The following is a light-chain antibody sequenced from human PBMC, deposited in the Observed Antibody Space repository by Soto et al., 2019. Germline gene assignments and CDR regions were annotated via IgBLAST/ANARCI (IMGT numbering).Light chain of an antibody. CDR2: EAS. Sequence: DIQMTQSPFSLSASVGDRVTITCRASESVSSRLAWYQQKPGKAPKLLISEASSVERGVPSRFSGSGSGTEFTLTISSLQPDDFATYYCQQYNYYRTFGQGTEVEMK. J-gene: IGKJ1*01. CDR3: QQYNYYRT. CDR1: ESVSSR. V-gene: IGKV1-5*03.